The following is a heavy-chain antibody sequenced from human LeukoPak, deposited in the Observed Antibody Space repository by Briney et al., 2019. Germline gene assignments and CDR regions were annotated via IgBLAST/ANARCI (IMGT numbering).Heavy chain of an antibody. CDR1: GYTFTSYY. CDR3: ARDVPCGGDCYNWFDP. CDR2: INPSGGST. Sequence: GASVKVSCKASGYTFTSYYMHWVRQAPGQGLEWMGIINPSGGSTSYAQKFQGRVTMTRDTSTSTVYMELSSLRSEDTAAYYCARDVPCGGDCYNWFDPWGQGTLVTVSS. V-gene: IGHV1-46*01. J-gene: IGHJ5*02. D-gene: IGHD2-21*02.